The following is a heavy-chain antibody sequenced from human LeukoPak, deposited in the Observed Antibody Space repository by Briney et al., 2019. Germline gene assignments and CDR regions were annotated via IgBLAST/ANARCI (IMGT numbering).Heavy chain of an antibody. Sequence: GASVKVSCKASGYTFASYDINWVRQAPGQGLEGMGWMNPYSGNTGYAQKFQGRVTMTRNTSISTAYMELSSPRSEGTAVYYCAGRYCSGGSCYWDYWGQGTLVTVS. J-gene: IGHJ4*02. D-gene: IGHD2-15*01. V-gene: IGHV1-8*01. CDR2: MNPYSGNT. CDR1: GYTFASYD. CDR3: AGRYCSGGSCYWDY.